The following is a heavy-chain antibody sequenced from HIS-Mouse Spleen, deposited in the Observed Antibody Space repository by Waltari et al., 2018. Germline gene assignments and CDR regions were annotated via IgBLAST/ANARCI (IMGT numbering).Heavy chain of an antibody. J-gene: IGHJ6*02. CDR3: ANKQWLERYNNYYYYGMDV. CDR1: GFTFSSYA. CDR2: ISGSGGST. D-gene: IGHD6-19*01. V-gene: IGHV3-23*01. Sequence: EVQLLESGGGLVQPGGSLRLSCAASGFTFSSYAMSWVRQAPGKGLEWVSAISGSGGSTYYADSVKGRFTISRDNSKNTLYLQMNSLRAEDTAVYYCANKQWLERYNNYYYYGMDVWGQGTTVTVSS.